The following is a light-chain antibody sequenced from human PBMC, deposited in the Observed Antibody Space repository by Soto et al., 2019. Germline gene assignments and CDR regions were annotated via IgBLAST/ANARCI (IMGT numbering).Light chain of an antibody. Sequence: IQMTQSRSSWSASIGDRVTITCRASQNIDNYLNWYQQKPGTAPKLLIYHASTLESGVPSRFSGSGSGTEFTLTISSLQPDDFATYYCQPYNRYSFGQGTKVDIK. V-gene: IGKV1-5*01. J-gene: IGKJ1*01. CDR3: QPYNRYS. CDR1: QNIDNY. CDR2: HAS.